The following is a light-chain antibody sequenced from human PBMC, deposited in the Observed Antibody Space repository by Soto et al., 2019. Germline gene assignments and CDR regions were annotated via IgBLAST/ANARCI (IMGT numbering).Light chain of an antibody. J-gene: IGKJ5*01. Sequence: DIQMTQSPSSLSASVGDRVTISCQASQDIRHFLSWYLQRPGKAPKLLIFDASSLVTGVPSRFSGSGSVTDFTFTISSLQPEDIGTYYCQQHENPPITFGQGTRLQIK. CDR1: QDIRHF. CDR2: DAS. CDR3: QQHENPPIT. V-gene: IGKV1-33*01.